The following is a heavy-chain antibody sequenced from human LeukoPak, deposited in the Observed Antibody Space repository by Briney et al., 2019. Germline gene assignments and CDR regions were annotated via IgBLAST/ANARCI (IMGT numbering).Heavy chain of an antibody. Sequence: ASVKVSCKASGYTFTGYYMHWVRQAPGQGLEWMGWINPNSGGTNYAQKLQGRVTMTTDTSTSTAYMELRSLRSDDTAVYYCARGLEVGATVYFDYWGQGTLVTVSS. CDR1: GYTFTGYY. V-gene: IGHV1-2*02. J-gene: IGHJ4*02. CDR3: ARGLEVGATVYFDY. CDR2: INPNSGGT. D-gene: IGHD1-26*01.